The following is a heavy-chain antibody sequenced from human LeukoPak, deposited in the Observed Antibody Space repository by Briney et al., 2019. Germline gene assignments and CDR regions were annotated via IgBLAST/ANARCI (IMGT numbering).Heavy chain of an antibody. CDR2: ISYDGSNK. CDR3: ARVTYRGPFDY. J-gene: IGHJ4*02. Sequence: QSGGSLRLSCAASGFTFSSYAMHWVRQAPGKGLEWVAVISYDGSNKYYADSVKGRFTISRDNSKNTLYLQMNSLRAEDTAVYYCARVTYRGPFDYWGQGTLVTVSS. CDR1: GFTFSSYA. D-gene: IGHD1-14*01. V-gene: IGHV3-30*04.